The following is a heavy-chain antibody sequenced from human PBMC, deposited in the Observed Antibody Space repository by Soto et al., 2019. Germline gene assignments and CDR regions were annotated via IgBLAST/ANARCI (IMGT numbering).Heavy chain of an antibody. D-gene: IGHD6-6*01. J-gene: IGHJ4*02. Sequence: HPGGSLRLSCAASGFTFSSYAMSWVRQAPGKGLEWVSAISGSGGSTYYADSVKGRFTISRDNSKNTLYLQMNSLRAEDTAVYYCAKDSEYSSSSQFDYWGQGTLVTVSS. V-gene: IGHV3-23*01. CDR3: AKDSEYSSSSQFDY. CDR1: GFTFSSYA. CDR2: ISGSGGST.